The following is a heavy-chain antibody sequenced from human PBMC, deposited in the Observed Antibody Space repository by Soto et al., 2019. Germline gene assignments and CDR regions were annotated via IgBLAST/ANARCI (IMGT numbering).Heavy chain of an antibody. CDR1: GFTFSNAW. J-gene: IGHJ4*02. CDR2: IKSKSDGGTT. Sequence: GGSLRLSCAASGFTFSNAWMNWVRQVPGKGLEWVGRIKSKSDGGTTDYAAPVKGRFTISRDDSENTLFLQMNSLKTEDTGIYYCTTKDPDTSFMITFGGAIVHFDYWGQGTQVTVSS. D-gene: IGHD3-16*02. CDR3: TTKDPDTSFMITFGGAIVHFDY. V-gene: IGHV3-15*01.